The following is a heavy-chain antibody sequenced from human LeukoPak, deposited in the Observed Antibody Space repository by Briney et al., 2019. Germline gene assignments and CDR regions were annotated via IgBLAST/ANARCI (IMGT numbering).Heavy chain of an antibody. CDR2: ISGSGYST. CDR3: AKEAGYSGYDYPDY. CDR1: GFTFSSYA. D-gene: IGHD5-12*01. J-gene: IGHJ4*02. V-gene: IGHV3-23*01. Sequence: GGSLRLSCAASGFTFSSYAMSWVRQAPGKGLEWVSAISGSGYSTYYADSVKGRFTISRDNSKNTLYLQMNSLRAGDTAAYYCAKEAGYSGYDYPDYWGQGTLVTVSS.